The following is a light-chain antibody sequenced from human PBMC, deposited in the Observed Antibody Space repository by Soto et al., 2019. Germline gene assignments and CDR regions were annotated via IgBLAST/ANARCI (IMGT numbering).Light chain of an antibody. Sequence: EIVWTQSPGTLSSSPGERATLSCRASQSVSSSYLAWYQQKPGQAPRLLIYGASSRATGIPDRFSGSGSGTDFTLTISRLEPEDFAVYYCQQYGSSQITFGQGTRLEIK. CDR1: QSVSSSY. J-gene: IGKJ5*01. CDR3: QQYGSSQIT. V-gene: IGKV3-20*01. CDR2: GAS.